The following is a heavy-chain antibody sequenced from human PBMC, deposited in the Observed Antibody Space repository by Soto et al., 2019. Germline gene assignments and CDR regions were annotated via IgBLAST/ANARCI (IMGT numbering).Heavy chain of an antibody. CDR1: GYTFTSYG. Sequence: QVQLVQSGAEVKKPGASVKVSCKASGYTFTSYGISWVRQAPGQGLEWMGWISAYNGNTNYAQKLQGRVTMTTDTSTSTVYMELRSLRSDDTAVYYCARDGGYSYAAVGYGMDVWGQGTTVTVSS. D-gene: IGHD5-18*01. CDR2: ISAYNGNT. CDR3: ARDGGYSYAAVGYGMDV. V-gene: IGHV1-18*01. J-gene: IGHJ6*02.